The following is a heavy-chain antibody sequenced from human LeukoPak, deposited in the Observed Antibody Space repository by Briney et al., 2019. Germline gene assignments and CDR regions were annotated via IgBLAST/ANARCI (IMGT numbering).Heavy chain of an antibody. CDR1: GGSFSGYY. CDR2: INHSGST. D-gene: IGHD6-13*01. CDR3: ARATYSSSLGY. V-gene: IGHV4-34*01. J-gene: IGHJ4*02. Sequence: SETLSLTCAVYGGSFSGYYWSWIRRPPGKGLEWIGVINHSGSTNYNPSLKSRVTISVDTSKNQFSLKLSSVTAADTAVYYCARATYSSSLGYWGQGTLVTVSS.